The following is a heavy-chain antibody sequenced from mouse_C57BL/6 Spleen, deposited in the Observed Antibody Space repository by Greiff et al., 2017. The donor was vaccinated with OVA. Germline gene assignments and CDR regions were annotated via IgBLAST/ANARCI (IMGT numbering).Heavy chain of an antibody. V-gene: IGHV1-82*01. J-gene: IGHJ2*01. D-gene: IGHD1-1*01. CDR1: GYAFSSSW. CDR3: ARASEGYYYGSSYPHFDY. CDR2: IYPGDGDT. Sequence: VQLQQSGPELVKPGASVKISCKASGYAFSSSWMNWVKQRPGKGLEWIGRIYPGDGDTNYNGKFKGKATLTADKSSSTAYMQLSSLTSEDSAVCFCARASEGYYYGSSYPHFDYWGQGTTLTVSA.